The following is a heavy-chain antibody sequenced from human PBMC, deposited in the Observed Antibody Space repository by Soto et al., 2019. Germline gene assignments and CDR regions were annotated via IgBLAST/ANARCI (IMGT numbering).Heavy chain of an antibody. CDR2: ISSSSSYI. CDR3: ARDPPHLRYFDWLPFDY. J-gene: IGHJ4*02. CDR1: GLIFSDYH. Sequence: PGGSLRLSCAASGLIFSDYHMDWVLQATGKGLEWVSSISSSSSYIYYADSVKGRFTISRDNAKNSLYLQMNSLRAEDTAVYYCARDPPHLRYFDWLPFDYWGQGTLVTVSS. D-gene: IGHD3-9*01. V-gene: IGHV3-21*01.